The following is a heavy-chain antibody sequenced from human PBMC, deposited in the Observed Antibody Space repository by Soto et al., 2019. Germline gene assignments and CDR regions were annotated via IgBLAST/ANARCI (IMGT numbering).Heavy chain of an antibody. CDR1: GFTFSSYG. CDR2: ISYDGSNK. CDR3: ANGIAGDSGYDFGGGFDY. V-gene: IGHV3-30*18. J-gene: IGHJ4*02. Sequence: GGSLRLSCAASGFTFSSYGMHWVRQAPGKGLEWVAVISYDGSNKYYADSVKGRFTISRDNSKNTLYLQMNSLRAEDTAVYYCANGIAGDSGYDFGGGFDYWGQGTLVTVSS. D-gene: IGHD5-12*01.